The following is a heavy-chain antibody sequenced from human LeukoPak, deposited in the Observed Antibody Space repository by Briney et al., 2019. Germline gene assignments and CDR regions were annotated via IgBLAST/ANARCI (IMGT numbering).Heavy chain of an antibody. CDR3: ARDSASRGYGTSIDY. CDR1: GFTFSSYS. Sequence: GGSLRPSCAASGFTFSSYSMNWVRQAPGKGLEWVSYISSSSSTIYYADSVKGRFTISRDNAKNSLYLQMNSLRAEDTAVYYCARDSASRGYGTSIDYWGQGTLVTVSS. J-gene: IGHJ4*02. D-gene: IGHD5-18*01. CDR2: ISSSSSTI. V-gene: IGHV3-48*04.